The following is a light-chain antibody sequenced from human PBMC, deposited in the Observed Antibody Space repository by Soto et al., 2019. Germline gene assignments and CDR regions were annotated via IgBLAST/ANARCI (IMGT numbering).Light chain of an antibody. CDR3: QQYGGSPRT. CDR1: QTISSF. J-gene: IGKJ1*01. V-gene: IGKV3-20*01. CDR2: GAS. Sequence: SPGTLSLSPSKGGTLPCRASQTISSFLAWYQQKRGQAPRLLIHGASNRASGIPDRFSGSGSGTDFTLTITRLEPEDFAVYYCQQYGGSPRTFGQGTKVDI.